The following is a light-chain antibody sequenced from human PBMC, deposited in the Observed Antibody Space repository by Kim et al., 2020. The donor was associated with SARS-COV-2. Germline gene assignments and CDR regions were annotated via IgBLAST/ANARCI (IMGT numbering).Light chain of an antibody. Sequence: EIVLTQSPGTLSLSPGERATLSCRASHSVSSSYLAWYQQKSGLTPRLLIYGASSRASGIPGRFTGSGTGTDFTLTISRLEPEDFAVYYCHHYNSSHYTFGQGTKLE. V-gene: IGKV3-20*01. CDR3: HHYNSSHYT. J-gene: IGKJ2*01. CDR1: HSVSSSY. CDR2: GAS.